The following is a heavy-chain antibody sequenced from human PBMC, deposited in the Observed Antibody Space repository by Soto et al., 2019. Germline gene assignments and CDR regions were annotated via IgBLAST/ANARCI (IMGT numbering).Heavy chain of an antibody. V-gene: IGHV3-7*01. CDR2: IHGDGGKI. CDR3: ARDFYGGYTYGPGDY. D-gene: IGHD5-18*01. J-gene: IGHJ4*02. CDR1: GFMFSAYW. Sequence: LRWSLRLSCAASGFMFSAYWMSWVRQAPGKGLEWVANIHGDGGKIYYVDSVKGRFTISRDNAKRSLYLQMNSLRAEDTAVYYCARDFYGGYTYGPGDYWGQGALVTVSS.